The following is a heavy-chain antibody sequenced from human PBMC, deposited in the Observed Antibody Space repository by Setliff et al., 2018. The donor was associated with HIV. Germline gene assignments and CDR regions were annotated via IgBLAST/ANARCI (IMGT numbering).Heavy chain of an antibody. CDR3: ARGMIWGAYYYYMDV. CDR2: IYFGDSDT. V-gene: IGHV5-51*01. CDR1: GYRFTSYW. Sequence: PGESLKISCKGSGYRFTSYWIDWVRQTPGKGLEWMGIIYFGDSDTRYSPSFQGQVTILADKSTSTAYLQWSSLKASDTAMYYCARGMIWGAYYYYMDVWGTGTTVTVS. D-gene: IGHD3-16*01. J-gene: IGHJ6*03.